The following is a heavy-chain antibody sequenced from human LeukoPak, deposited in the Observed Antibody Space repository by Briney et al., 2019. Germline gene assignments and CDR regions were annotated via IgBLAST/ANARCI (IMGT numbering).Heavy chain of an antibody. CDR3: ARGGRNYYYYYMDV. V-gene: IGHV3-30*02. D-gene: IGHD3-16*01. CDR2: IRYDGSNK. J-gene: IGHJ6*03. Sequence: GGSLRLSCAASGFTFSSYGMHWVRQAPGKGLEWVAFIRYDGSNKYYADSVKGRFTISRDNSKNTLYLQMNSLRAEDTAVYYCARGGRNYYYYYMDVWGKGTTVTVSS. CDR1: GFTFSSYG.